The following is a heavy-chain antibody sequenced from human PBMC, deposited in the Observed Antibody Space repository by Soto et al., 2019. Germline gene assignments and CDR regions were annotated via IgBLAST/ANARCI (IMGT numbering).Heavy chain of an antibody. CDR1: GFTFSSYS. D-gene: IGHD6-19*01. CDR3: ARVGGSGGDVQYFQH. V-gene: IGHV3-21*01. CDR2: ISRSSSYI. J-gene: IGHJ1*01. Sequence: EVQLVESGGGLVQPGGSLRLSCAASGFTFSSYSMNWVRQAPGKGLEWVSAISRSSSYIYYADSVKGRFTISRDNAKNSLYLQMNSLRAEDTAVYYGARVGGSGGDVQYFQHWGQGTLVTVSS.